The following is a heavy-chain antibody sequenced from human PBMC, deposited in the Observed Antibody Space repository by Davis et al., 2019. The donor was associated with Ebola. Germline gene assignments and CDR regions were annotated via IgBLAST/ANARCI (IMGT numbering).Heavy chain of an antibody. D-gene: IGHD2-2*01. V-gene: IGHV1-69*04. Sequence: SVKVSCNASGGTFSSYAISWVRQAPGPGLEWMGRIIPILGIANYAQKFQGRVTITADKSTSTAYMELSSLRSEDTAVYYCARDLESYCSSTSCRGYWGQGTLVTVSS. J-gene: IGHJ4*02. CDR2: IIPILGIA. CDR1: GGTFSSYA. CDR3: ARDLESYCSSTSCRGY.